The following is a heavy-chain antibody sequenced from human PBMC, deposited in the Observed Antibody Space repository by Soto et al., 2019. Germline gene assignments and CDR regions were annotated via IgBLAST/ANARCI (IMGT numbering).Heavy chain of an antibody. D-gene: IGHD6-19*01. CDR1: GFTFSINA. CDR3: AKDHPLTIAVAGTLYFDY. V-gene: IGHV3-23*01. Sequence: GGSLRLSCAASGFTFSINAMSWVLQAPGKGLEWVSAISGSGGSTYYADSVKGRFTISRDNSKNTLYLQMNSLRAEDTAVYYCAKDHPLTIAVAGTLYFDYWGQGTLVTVSS. J-gene: IGHJ4*02. CDR2: ISGSGGST.